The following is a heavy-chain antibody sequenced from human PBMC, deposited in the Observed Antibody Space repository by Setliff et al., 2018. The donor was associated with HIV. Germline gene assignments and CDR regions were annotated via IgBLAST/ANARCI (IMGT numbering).Heavy chain of an antibody. CDR1: EFTFSSYT. D-gene: IGHD3-22*01. CDR3: AKLDYYDSSGFNLGDAFDI. J-gene: IGHJ3*02. Sequence: GGSLRLSCTASEFTFSSYTMHWVRQAPGKGLEYVSAISGNGGSTYYADSVKGRFTISRDNSKNTPSLQMGSLRAEDMAVYYCAKLDYYDSSGFNLGDAFDIWGQGTMVTVSS. V-gene: IGHV3-64*02. CDR2: ISGNGGST.